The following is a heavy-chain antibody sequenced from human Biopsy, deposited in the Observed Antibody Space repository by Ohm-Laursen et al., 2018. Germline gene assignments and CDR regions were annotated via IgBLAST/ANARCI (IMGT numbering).Heavy chain of an antibody. Sequence: SLRLSCAASGFTFSSYGMHWVRQAPGKGLEWVAVIWYDGSNKYYADSVKGRFTISRDNSKNTLFLQMNNLRAEDTAVYYCARPTNARAGGAPFDIWGQGTMVTASS. CDR2: IWYDGSNK. V-gene: IGHV3-33*01. J-gene: IGHJ3*02. CDR3: ARPTNARAGGAPFDI. CDR1: GFTFSSYG. D-gene: IGHD1-1*01.